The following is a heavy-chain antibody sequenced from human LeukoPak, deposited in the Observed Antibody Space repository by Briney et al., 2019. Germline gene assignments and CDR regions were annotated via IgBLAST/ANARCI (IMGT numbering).Heavy chain of an antibody. J-gene: IGHJ6*03. CDR3: ARVLTDPYYDFWSGQNYYYYYMDV. Sequence: SETLSLTCSVSGGSVASGSDYWDWIRQAPGKGLEWIGYIYYSGRTNYNPSRKSRFTISVDRSKNQFSLKLSSVTAADTAFYYCARVLTDPYYDFWSGQNYYYYYMDVWGKGTTVTVSS. CDR2: IYYSGRT. CDR1: GGSVASGSDY. D-gene: IGHD3-3*01. V-gene: IGHV4-61*01.